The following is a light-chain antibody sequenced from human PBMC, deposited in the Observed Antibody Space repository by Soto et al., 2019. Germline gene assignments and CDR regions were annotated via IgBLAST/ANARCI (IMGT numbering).Light chain of an antibody. CDR3: QQYEPYLKT. J-gene: IGKJ1*01. Sequence: QMTHAPSTGCGSVGDRLTITGGASQTNSSWLAWYQQKPGKAPKLLSYKASTLKSGVPSRFSGSGSGTEFTLTISRVQPEDFATYYCQQYEPYLKTFGRGTKVDIK. CDR2: KAS. CDR1: QTNSSW. V-gene: IGKV1-5*03.